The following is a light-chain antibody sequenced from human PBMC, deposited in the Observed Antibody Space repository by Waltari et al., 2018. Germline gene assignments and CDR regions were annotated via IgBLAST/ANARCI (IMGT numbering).Light chain of an antibody. CDR1: SNDVGGYNY. V-gene: IGLV2-8*01. CDR3: SSYAGGNNPYV. CDR2: EVI. Sequence: QSALTQPPSASGSPGQSVTISCAGTSNDVGGYNYVSWYQQHPGKAPKLIIYEVIKRPSGVPDRFSASKSGTTASLTVSGLQADDEAAYYCSSYAGGNNPYVFGTGTEVTVL. J-gene: IGLJ1*01.